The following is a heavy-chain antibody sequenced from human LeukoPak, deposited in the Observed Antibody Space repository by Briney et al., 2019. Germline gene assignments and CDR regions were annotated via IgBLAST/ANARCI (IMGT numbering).Heavy chain of an antibody. CDR1: GYTFTGYY. J-gene: IGHJ6*03. CDR3: ARSGTGVGYYYYYMDV. Sequence: ASVKVSCKASGYTFTGYYMHWVRHAPGQGLEWMGWINPNSGGTNYAQKLQGRVTMTRDTSISTAYMELSRIRSDDTAVYYCARSGTGVGYYYYYMDVWGKGTTVTVSS. CDR2: INPNSGGT. V-gene: IGHV1-2*02. D-gene: IGHD3-10*01.